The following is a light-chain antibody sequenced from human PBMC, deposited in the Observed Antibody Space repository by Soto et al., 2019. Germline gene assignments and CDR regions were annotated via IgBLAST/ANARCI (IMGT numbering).Light chain of an antibody. CDR3: QQYYTYPYT. V-gene: IGKV1-8*01. J-gene: IGKJ2*01. CDR1: QGISSY. CDR2: AAS. Sequence: AIRMTQSPSSLSASTGDRVTITCRASQGISSYLAWYQQKPGKAPQLLIYAASTLQSGVPSRFSGSGSGTDFTLTISCLQSEDFATYYCQQYYTYPYTLGQGTKLEIK.